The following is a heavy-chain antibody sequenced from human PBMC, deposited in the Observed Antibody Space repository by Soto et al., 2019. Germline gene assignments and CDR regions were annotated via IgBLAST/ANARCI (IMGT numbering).Heavy chain of an antibody. V-gene: IGHV1-46*01. CDR2: INPSTGNT. CDR3: ARLRSTADY. D-gene: IGHD2-2*01. J-gene: IGHJ4*02. CDR1: GYTFTNQY. Sequence: QVQLVQSGAEVKEPGASVKVSCKPSGYTFTNQYMHWVRQAPGQGLEWMGIINPSTGNTDYAQNFQGRLPMTWDTSTSTIYMELRSLTSEDTAVYYCARLRSTADYWGQGTLVTVSS.